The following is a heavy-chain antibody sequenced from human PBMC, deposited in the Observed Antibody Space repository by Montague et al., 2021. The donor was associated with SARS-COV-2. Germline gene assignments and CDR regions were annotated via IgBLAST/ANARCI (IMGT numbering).Heavy chain of an antibody. J-gene: IGHJ5*02. D-gene: IGHD2/OR15-2a*01. CDR1: GDSITSYGDSIGGYF. Sequence: TLSLTCSVSGDSITSYGDSIGGYFWSWIRQPAGKGLEWIGRIYANGNFDYNPSLNSRVSMSMDTSKQEFSMRLISVTAADTAVYYCARDAYYFGPGRENHVAVDPWGQGILVTVSS. CDR2: IYANGNF. CDR3: ARDAYYFGPGRENHVAVDP. V-gene: IGHV4-61*02.